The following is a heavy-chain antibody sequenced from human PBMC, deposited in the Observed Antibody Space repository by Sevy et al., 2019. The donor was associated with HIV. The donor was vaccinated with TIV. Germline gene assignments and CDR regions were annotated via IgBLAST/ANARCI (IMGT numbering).Heavy chain of an antibody. CDR2: ISAYNGNT. V-gene: IGHV1-18*01. J-gene: IGHJ6*02. D-gene: IGHD2-2*01. Sequence: ASVKVSCKASGYTFTSYGISWVRQAPGQGLEWMGWISAYNGNTNYAQKLQGRVTMTTDKSMSTAYMELRSLRSDDTAVYYCARVNIVVVPAARSQYYYGMDVWGQGTTVTVSS. CDR3: ARVNIVVVPAARSQYYYGMDV. CDR1: GYTFTSYG.